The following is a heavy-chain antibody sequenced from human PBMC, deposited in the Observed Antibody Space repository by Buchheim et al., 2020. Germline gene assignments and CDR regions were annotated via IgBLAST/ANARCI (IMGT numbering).Heavy chain of an antibody. V-gene: IGHV4-31*03. D-gene: IGHD5-18*01. CDR1: GGSINSGGYY. J-gene: IGHJ4*02. Sequence: QVQLQESGPGLVKPSQTLSLTCTVSGGSINSGGYYWSWIRQHPGKGLEWIGYVYFSGTTYYNPSLTSRITISVNTSKHQFSLNLTSVTAADTAVYYCARGSDTANDYWGQGTL. CDR2: VYFSGTT. CDR3: ARGSDTANDY.